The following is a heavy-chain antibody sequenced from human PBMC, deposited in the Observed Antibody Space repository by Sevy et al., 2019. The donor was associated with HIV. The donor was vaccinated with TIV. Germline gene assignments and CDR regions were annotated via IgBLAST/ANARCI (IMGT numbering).Heavy chain of an antibody. D-gene: IGHD2-2*01. CDR2: ISFDENIE. CDR1: GFAFNTFG. V-gene: IGHV3-33*01. CDR3: ARDRYCSTSRCYNWIDP. J-gene: IGHJ5*02. Sequence: GGSLRLSCAASGFAFNTFGMHWVRRAPGKGLEWVAFISFDENIEYYADSVKGRFTISRDNSKNMLYLQMNSLRAEDTATYYCARDRYCSTSRCYNWIDPWGQGTLVTVSS.